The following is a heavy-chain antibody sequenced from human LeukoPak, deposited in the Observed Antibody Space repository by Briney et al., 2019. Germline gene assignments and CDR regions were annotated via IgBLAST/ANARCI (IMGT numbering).Heavy chain of an antibody. Sequence: PGGSLRLSCAASGFTFSSYAMNWVRQAPGKGLEWVSGISGSGGSTSYGDSVKGRFTISRDNSKNTLFPQMNSLRAEDTAVYYCAKSIYDILTGYPHWGQGTLVTVSS. D-gene: IGHD3-9*01. CDR3: AKSIYDILTGYPH. V-gene: IGHV3-23*01. CDR1: GFTFSSYA. CDR2: ISGSGGST. J-gene: IGHJ4*02.